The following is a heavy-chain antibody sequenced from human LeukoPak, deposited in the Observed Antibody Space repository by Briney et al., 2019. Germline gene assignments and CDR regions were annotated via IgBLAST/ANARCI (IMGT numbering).Heavy chain of an antibody. CDR1: GGSISSSSYY. CDR2: IYYSGST. J-gene: IGHJ4*02. V-gene: IGHV4-39*01. Sequence: SETLSLTCTVSGGSISSSSYYWGWIRQPPGKGLEWIGSIYYSGSTYYNPSLKSRVTISVDTSKNQFSLKLSSVTAADTAVYYRARHRDYYDSSGNFDYWGQGTLVTVSS. D-gene: IGHD3-22*01. CDR3: ARHRDYYDSSGNFDY.